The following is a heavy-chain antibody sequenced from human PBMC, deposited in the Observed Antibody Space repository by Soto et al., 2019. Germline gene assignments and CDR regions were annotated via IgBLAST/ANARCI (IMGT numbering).Heavy chain of an antibody. CDR2: ISPSSSFL. CDR3: ARVGTDYGSGSPYYSDY. D-gene: IGHD3-10*01. J-gene: IGHJ4*02. V-gene: IGHV3-21*06. CDR1: GFSFRSYY. Sequence: LRLSCAASGFSFRSYYMNWVRQAPGRGLEWVSTISPSSSFLNYADSVKGRFTISRDNAKSSVNLQMNSLRAEDTAVYYCARVGTDYGSGSPYYSDYWGQGTLVTVSS.